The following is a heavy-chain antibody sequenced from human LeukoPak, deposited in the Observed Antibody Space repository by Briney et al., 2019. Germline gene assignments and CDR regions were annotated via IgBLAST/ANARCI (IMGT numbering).Heavy chain of an antibody. Sequence: GGSLRLSCAASGFTFSNYWIYWVRQAPEKGLVWVSGISPNGRETRYADSVKGRFTISRDNSKDTLYLQMNSLRAEDTAVYYCAKSDCGGDGCKLLNYWGQGTLVTVSS. J-gene: IGHJ4*02. CDR3: AKSDCGGDGCKLLNY. V-gene: IGHV3-74*01. CDR2: ISPNGRET. D-gene: IGHD2-21*01. CDR1: GFTFSNYW.